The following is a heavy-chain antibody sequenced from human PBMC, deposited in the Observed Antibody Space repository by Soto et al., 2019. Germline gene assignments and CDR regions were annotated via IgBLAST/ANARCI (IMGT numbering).Heavy chain of an antibody. CDR3: ARVYSGQHQLLSLSLGWFDP. J-gene: IGHJ5*02. Sequence: EVQLVESGGGLVKPGGSLRLSYAASGFTFSSYSMNWVRQAPGKGLEWVSSISSSSSYIYYADSVKGRFTISRDNAKNSLYLQMNSLRAEDTAVYYCARVYSGQHQLLSLSLGWFDPWGQGTLVTVSS. D-gene: IGHD2-2*01. CDR1: GFTFSSYS. V-gene: IGHV3-21*01. CDR2: ISSSSSYI.